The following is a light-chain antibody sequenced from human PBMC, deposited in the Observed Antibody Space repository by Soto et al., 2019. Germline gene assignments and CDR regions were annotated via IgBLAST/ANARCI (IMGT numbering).Light chain of an antibody. J-gene: IGKJ3*01. V-gene: IGKV1-9*01. Sequence: DIQLTQSPSFLSASVGDRVTITCRASQGIRSYLAWYRQRPGKAPELLIYGASTLRPGGASRFSGSGSGTEFTLTISSRQPEDFATYFCQQLNNFPPFLTFGPGTKVDIK. CDR1: QGIRSY. CDR3: QQLNNFPPFLT. CDR2: GAS.